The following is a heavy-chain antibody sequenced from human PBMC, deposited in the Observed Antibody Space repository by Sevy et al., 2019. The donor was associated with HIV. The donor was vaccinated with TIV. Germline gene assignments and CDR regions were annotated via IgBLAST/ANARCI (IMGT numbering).Heavy chain of an antibody. CDR2: ISGSGGST. V-gene: IGHV3-23*01. J-gene: IGHJ4*02. CDR1: GFTFSSYV. D-gene: IGHD2-8*02. CDR3: AKDLSSCTGGVCYEYYFDY. Sequence: GGSLRLSCAASGFTFSSYVMSWVRQAPGKGLEWVSAISGSGGSTYYADSVKGRFTISRDNSKNTLYLQMNSLRAEDTAVYYCAKDLSSCTGGVCYEYYFDYWGQGTLVTVSS.